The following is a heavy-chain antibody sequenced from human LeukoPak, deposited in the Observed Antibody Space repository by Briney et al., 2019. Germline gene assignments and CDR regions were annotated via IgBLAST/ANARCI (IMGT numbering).Heavy chain of an antibody. CDR2: INPNSGGT. CDR3: ARDADCSSTSCYPDFDY. V-gene: IGHV1-2*02. D-gene: IGHD2-2*01. Sequence: ASVKVSCKASGYTFTGYYMHWVRQAPGQGLEWMGWINPNSGGTNYAQKFQGRVTMTRDTSISTAYMELSRLRSDDTAVYYCARDADCSSTSCYPDFDYWGQGTLVTVSS. CDR1: GYTFTGYY. J-gene: IGHJ4*02.